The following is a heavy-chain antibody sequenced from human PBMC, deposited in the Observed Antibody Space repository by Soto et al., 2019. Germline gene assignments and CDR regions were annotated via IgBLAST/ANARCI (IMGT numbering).Heavy chain of an antibody. V-gene: IGHV1-46*01. CDR3: ARGPGYNLDY. Sequence: ASVEVSCKASGFSFRDYSMHWVRQAPGQGLEWMGIINPSGDSRNYAQKFQGRVTITADESTSTAYMELSSLRSEDTAVYYCARGPGYNLDYWGQGTLVTVSS. J-gene: IGHJ4*02. CDR2: INPSGDSR. CDR1: GFSFRDYS. D-gene: IGHD5-12*01.